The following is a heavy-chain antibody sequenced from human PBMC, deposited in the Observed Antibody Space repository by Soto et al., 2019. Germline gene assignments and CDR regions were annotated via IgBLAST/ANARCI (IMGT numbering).Heavy chain of an antibody. D-gene: IGHD3-3*01. J-gene: IGHJ4*02. CDR3: ARDRGWSRSHYFDS. Sequence: QVQSVEFGGGVVQPGTSLRLSCAVSGFTFSNHGMHWVRQAPGKGLQWVAFISYDGRNKDYADSLKGRVTISRDNFRDTLFLQMNTLSGDDTAVYYCARDRGWSRSHYFDSWGQGTRVTVSS. CDR1: GFTFSNHG. CDR2: ISYDGRNK. V-gene: IGHV3-33*05.